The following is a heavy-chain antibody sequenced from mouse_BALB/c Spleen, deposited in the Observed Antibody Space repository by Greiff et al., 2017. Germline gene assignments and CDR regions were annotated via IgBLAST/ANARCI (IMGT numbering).Heavy chain of an antibody. J-gene: IGHJ2*01. D-gene: IGHD2-10*02. CDR3: AISGYCNFSCDY. CDR2: INPNNGGT. V-gene: IGHV1-22*01. CDR1: GYTFTEYT. Sequence: VQLKESGPELVKPGASVKISCKTSGYTFTEYTMHWVKQSHGKSLEWIGCINPNNGGTSYNQKFKGKATLTVDKSSSTAYMELRSLTSEDSAVFYCAISGYCNFSCDYWGQGTTLTVSS.